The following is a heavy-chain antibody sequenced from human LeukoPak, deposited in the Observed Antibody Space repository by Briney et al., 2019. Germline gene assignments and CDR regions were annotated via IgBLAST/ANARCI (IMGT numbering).Heavy chain of an antibody. Sequence: PGGSLRLSCAASGFTFSSYSMNWVRQAPGKGLEWVSSISSSSSYIYDADSVKGRFTISRDNAKNSLYLQMNSLRAEDTAVYYCAAGLLTVIDYWGQGTLVTVSS. CDR3: AAGLLTVIDY. CDR1: GFTFSSYS. J-gene: IGHJ4*02. CDR2: ISSSSSYI. D-gene: IGHD3-9*01. V-gene: IGHV3-21*01.